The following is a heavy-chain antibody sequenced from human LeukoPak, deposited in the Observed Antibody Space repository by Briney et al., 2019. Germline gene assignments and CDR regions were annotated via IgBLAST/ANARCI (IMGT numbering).Heavy chain of an antibody. Sequence: ASVKVSCKASGYSSSNYGISWVRQAPGQGLEWMGWIHIYRGNTNYAQKFQGRVTMTTDTSTSTVYMEVRGLRSEDTAVYYCARWGGSGYFLGDAFDIWGQGTMVTVSS. CDR1: GYSSSNYG. CDR3: ARWGGSGYFLGDAFDI. CDR2: IHIYRGNT. D-gene: IGHD3-22*01. V-gene: IGHV1-18*01. J-gene: IGHJ3*02.